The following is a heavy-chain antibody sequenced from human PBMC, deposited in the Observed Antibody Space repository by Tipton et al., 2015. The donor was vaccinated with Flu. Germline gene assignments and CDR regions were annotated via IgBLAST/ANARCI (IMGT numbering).Heavy chain of an antibody. J-gene: IGHJ5*02. V-gene: IGHV4-38-2*01. CDR2: IFHSGNS. D-gene: IGHD4-11*01. CDR3: ARRDYSNYVSEPKNWFDP. CDR1: GYSIRSSNYY. Sequence: GLVKPSQTMSLTCAVSGYSIRSSNYYWGWIRQPPGKGLEWIGNIFHSGNSYHNPSFKSRVTMSVETSKNQFSLKLSSVTAADTAVYYCARRDYSNYVSEPKNWFDPWGHGTLVTVSS.